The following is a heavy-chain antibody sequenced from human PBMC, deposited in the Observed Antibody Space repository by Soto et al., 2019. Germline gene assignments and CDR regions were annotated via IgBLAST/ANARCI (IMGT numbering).Heavy chain of an antibody. Sequence: QLQLQESGPGLVKPSETLSLTCTVSSASISSSSYTWGWIRQPPGKGLEWIGSIYYSGTTYYNPSLNSRVTGSVATSKNQSALKVTSVTAADTAVYYCARLHGYCISSSCHRHYAMDVWGEGTTVTVSS. J-gene: IGHJ6*04. V-gene: IGHV4-39*01. CDR1: SASISSSSYT. D-gene: IGHD2-2*01. CDR3: ARLHGYCISSSCHRHYAMDV. CDR2: IYYSGTT.